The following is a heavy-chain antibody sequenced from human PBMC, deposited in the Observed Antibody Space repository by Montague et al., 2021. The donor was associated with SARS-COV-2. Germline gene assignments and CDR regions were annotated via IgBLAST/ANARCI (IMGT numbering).Heavy chain of an antibody. CDR3: ARHAGRGLVATPSGWLDP. Sequence: SETLSLTCTVSGGSISSSSYYWGWIRQPPGKGLEWIGSIYYSGSTYYNPSLKSRVTISVDTSKNQFSLKLSSVTAADTAVYYCARHAGRGLVATPSGWLDPWGQGTLVTVSS. CDR2: IYYSGST. V-gene: IGHV4-39*01. CDR1: GGSISSSSYY. J-gene: IGHJ5*02. D-gene: IGHD5-12*01.